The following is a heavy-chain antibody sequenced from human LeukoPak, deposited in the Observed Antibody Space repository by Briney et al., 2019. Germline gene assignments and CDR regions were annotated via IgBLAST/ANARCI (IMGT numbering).Heavy chain of an antibody. CDR1: GGSFSGYY. J-gene: IGHJ3*02. Sequence: PSETLSLTCAVYGGSFSGYYWSWIRQPPGKGLEWIGEINYSGSTNYNPSLKSRVTISVDTSKNQFSQKLSSVTAADTAVYYCAGNIWSGYYQGIWGQGTMVTVSS. V-gene: IGHV4-34*01. D-gene: IGHD3-3*01. CDR3: AGNIWSGYYQGI. CDR2: INYSGST.